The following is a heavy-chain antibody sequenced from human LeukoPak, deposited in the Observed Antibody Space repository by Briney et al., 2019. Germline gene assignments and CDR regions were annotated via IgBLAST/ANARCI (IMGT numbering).Heavy chain of an antibody. CDR3: ARDYYGSGSYVDY. CDR2: INFSGTT. J-gene: IGHJ4*02. V-gene: IGHV4-39*07. D-gene: IGHD3-10*01. CDR1: GGSISSSRFF. Sequence: PSETLSLTCTVSGGSISSSRFFWAWIRQPPGKGLEWIGNINFSGTTYYNPSLKSRVTLSVDPSKNQFSLRLSSVTAADTAVYYCARDYYGSGSYVDYWGQGTLVTVSS.